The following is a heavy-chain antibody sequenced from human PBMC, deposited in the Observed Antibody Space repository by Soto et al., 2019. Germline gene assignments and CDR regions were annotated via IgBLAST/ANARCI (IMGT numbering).Heavy chain of an antibody. CDR1: GDSISGYY. V-gene: IGHV4-59*12. CDR3: ARNLQNYYYGMDV. Sequence: PSETLSLTCSVSGDSISGYYWSWFRQPPGKGLEWIGYIYYSGSTSYNPALKGRVSIAKDTSKNQFSLKVTSVTAADTALYFCARNLQNYYYGMDVWGQGTTVTVSS. CDR2: IYYSGST. D-gene: IGHD1-1*01. J-gene: IGHJ6*02.